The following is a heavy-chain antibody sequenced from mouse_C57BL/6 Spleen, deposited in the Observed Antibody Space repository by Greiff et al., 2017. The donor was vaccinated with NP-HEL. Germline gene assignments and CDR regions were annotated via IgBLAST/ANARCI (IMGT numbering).Heavy chain of an antibody. D-gene: IGHD2-4*01. J-gene: IGHJ2*01. V-gene: IGHV1-81*01. Sequence: QVQLQQSGAELARPGASVKLSCKASGYTFTSYGISWVKQRTGQGLEWIGEIYPRSGNTYYNEKFKGKATLTADKSSSTAYMELRSLTSEDSAVYFCARAKNDYGEEGVDYWGQGTTLTVSS. CDR2: IYPRSGNT. CDR3: ARAKNDYGEEGVDY. CDR1: GYTFTSYG.